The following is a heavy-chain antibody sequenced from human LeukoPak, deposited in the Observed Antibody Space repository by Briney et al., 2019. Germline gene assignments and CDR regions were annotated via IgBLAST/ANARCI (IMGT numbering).Heavy chain of an antibody. D-gene: IGHD3-10*01. CDR3: AREPGLLLFGETDN. V-gene: IGHV4-34*01. CDR2: INHSGNT. Sequence: SETRSLTCAVYAASFSGYYWSWIRQPPGKGLEWIGEINHSGNTNYNPYIKSRVTISVGTSKSQFSLKLSSVTAADTAVYYCAREPGLLLFGETDNWGQGTLVTVSS. J-gene: IGHJ4*02. CDR1: AASFSGYY.